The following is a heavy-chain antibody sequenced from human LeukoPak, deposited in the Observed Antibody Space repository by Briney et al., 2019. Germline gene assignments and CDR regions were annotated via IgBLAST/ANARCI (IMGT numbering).Heavy chain of an antibody. CDR2: IYTSGNT. D-gene: IGHD3-9*01. Sequence: SETLSLTCTVSGGSISSYHWSWIRQPAGKGLVWVGRIYTSGNTNYNPSLKSRVTMSVDASKNQFSLNLISVTAADTAVYYCARGTYYDILTGYFNWFDPWGQGTLVTVSS. CDR1: GGSISSYH. V-gene: IGHV4-4*07. J-gene: IGHJ5*02. CDR3: ARGTYYDILTGYFNWFDP.